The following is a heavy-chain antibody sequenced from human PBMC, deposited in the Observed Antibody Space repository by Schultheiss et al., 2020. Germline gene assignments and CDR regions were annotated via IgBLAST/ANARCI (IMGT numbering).Heavy chain of an antibody. CDR3: AKEVPGRHHLLEWFNYFDY. CDR1: GGSFSGYY. Sequence: ETLSLTCAVYGGSFSGYYWSWIRQPPGKGLEWVSAISGSGGSTYYADSVKGRFTIFRDNSKNTLYLQMNSLRAEDTAVYYCAKEVPGRHHLLEWFNYFDYWGQGTLVTVSS. CDR2: ISGSGGST. D-gene: IGHD3-3*01. V-gene: IGHV3-23*01. J-gene: IGHJ4*02.